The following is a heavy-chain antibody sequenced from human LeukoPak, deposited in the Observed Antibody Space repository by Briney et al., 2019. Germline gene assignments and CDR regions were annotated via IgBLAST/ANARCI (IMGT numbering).Heavy chain of an antibody. CDR3: ARLTGTGYDFDY. Sequence: PSETLSLTCIVSDGLSRSYYWSWVRQPPGKGLEWIGYVYYSGSTNYNPSLKSRVTISLDTSRNQFSLQLSSVTAADTAVYFCARLTGTGYDFDYWGQGTLVTVSS. V-gene: IGHV4-59*01. J-gene: IGHJ4*02. CDR1: DGLSRSYY. D-gene: IGHD7-27*01. CDR2: VYYSGST.